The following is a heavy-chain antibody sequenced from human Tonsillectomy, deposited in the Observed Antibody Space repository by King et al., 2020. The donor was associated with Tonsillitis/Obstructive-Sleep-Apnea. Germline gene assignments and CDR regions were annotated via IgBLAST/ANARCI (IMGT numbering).Heavy chain of an antibody. CDR3: ARGSITMVRGATPPDL. Sequence: VQLVESGAEVKKPRASVKVSCKASGYTFTSYDINWVRQATGQGLEWMGWVNPNSGNTGYAQKFQGRVTMTRNTSISTAYMELSSLRSEDTAVYYCARGSITMVRGATPPDLWGRGTLVTVSS. D-gene: IGHD3-10*01. CDR2: VNPNSGNT. V-gene: IGHV1-8*01. CDR1: GYTFTSYD. J-gene: IGHJ2*01.